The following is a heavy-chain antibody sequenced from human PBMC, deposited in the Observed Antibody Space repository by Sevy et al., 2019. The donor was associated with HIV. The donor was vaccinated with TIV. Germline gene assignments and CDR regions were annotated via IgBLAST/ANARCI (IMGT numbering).Heavy chain of an antibody. CDR2: IKSKTDGGTT. D-gene: IGHD6-19*01. V-gene: IGHV3-15*01. CDR3: TTDTSSDDAFDI. CDR1: GLTFSNAW. Sequence: GGSLRLSCAASGLTFSNAWMSWVRQAPGKGLEWVGRIKSKTDGGTTDYAAPVKGRFTISRDDSKNTLYLQMNSLKTEDTAVYYCTTDTSSDDAFDIWGQGTMVTVSS. J-gene: IGHJ3*02.